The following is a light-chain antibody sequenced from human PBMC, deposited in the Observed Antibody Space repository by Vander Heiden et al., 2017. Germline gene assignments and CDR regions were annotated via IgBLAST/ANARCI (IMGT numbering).Light chain of an antibody. CDR3: QQSYSTPPIT. CDR2: AAS. CDR1: QSISSY. J-gene: IGKJ2*01. Sequence: DIPMTQSPSSLSASVGDRVTITCRASQSISSYLNWYQQKPGKAPKLLIYAASSLQSGVPSRFSGSGSGTDFTLTISSRQPEDFATYYCQQSYSTPPITFGQGTKLEIK. V-gene: IGKV1-39*01.